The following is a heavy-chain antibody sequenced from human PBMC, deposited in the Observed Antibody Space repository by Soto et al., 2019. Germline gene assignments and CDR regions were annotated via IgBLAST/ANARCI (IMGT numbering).Heavy chain of an antibody. CDR2: ISYDGSNK. CDR1: VFTFSSYG. Sequence: VGSLRLSCASSVFTFSSYGMHWVRHSPGKGLEWVAVISYDGSNKYYADSVKGRFTISRDNSKNTLYLQMNSLRAEDTAVYYCAPSPHDTAMVTTGHDYWGQGTLVTVSS. J-gene: IGHJ4*02. D-gene: IGHD5-18*01. CDR3: APSPHDTAMVTTGHDY. V-gene: IGHV3-30*03.